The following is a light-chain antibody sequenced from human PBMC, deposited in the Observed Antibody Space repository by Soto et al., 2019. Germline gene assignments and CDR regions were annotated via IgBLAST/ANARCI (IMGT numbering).Light chain of an antibody. V-gene: IGKV3-20*01. CDR2: GAS. J-gene: IGKJ4*01. Sequence: EIVLTQSPGTLSLSPGERATLSCRASQSVSSNYLAWYQQKPGQAPRLLIYGASSRATGIPDRFSGSGSGTDFTLTISRLEPEDFAVYYCQQYGSSPAFGGGTKVEIK. CDR3: QQYGSSPA. CDR1: QSVSSNY.